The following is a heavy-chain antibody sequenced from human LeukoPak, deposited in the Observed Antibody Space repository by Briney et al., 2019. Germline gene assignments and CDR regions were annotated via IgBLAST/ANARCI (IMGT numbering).Heavy chain of an antibody. J-gene: IGHJ5*02. CDR2: IYTSVST. CDR3: ARGGAYYYASSGMFDP. D-gene: IGHD3-22*01. V-gene: IGHV4-4*07. CDR1: GGSISSYY. Sequence: PSETLSLTCTVSGGSISSYYWSWIRQPAGKGLEWIGRIYTSVSTNYNPSLKSRVTMSVDTSKNQFSLKLSSVTAADTAVYYCARGGAYYYASSGMFDPWGQGTLVTVSS.